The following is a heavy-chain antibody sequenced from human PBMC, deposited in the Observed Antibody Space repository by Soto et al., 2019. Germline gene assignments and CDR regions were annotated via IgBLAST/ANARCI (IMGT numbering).Heavy chain of an antibody. CDR1: GFSLSTSGVG. D-gene: IGHD2-15*01. J-gene: IGHJ4*02. V-gene: IGHV2-5*02. CDR2: IYWDDDK. CDR3: AHSWYCSGGSCYYTSYVDD. Sequence: QITLKESGPTLVKPTQTLTLTCTFSGFSLSTSGVGVGWIRQPPGKALEWLALIYWDDDKRYSPSLKSRLTITQDTAISRVVLTMTNMDPVDTAPYYCAHSWYCSGGSCYYTSYVDDGGQGTLVTVSS.